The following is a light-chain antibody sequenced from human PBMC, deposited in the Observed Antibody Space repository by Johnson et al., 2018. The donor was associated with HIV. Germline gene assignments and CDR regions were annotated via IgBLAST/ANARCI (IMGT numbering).Light chain of an antibody. Sequence: QAVLTQPPSVSAAPGQKVTISCSGSSSNIGNNYVSWYQQLPRTAPKLLIYDNNKRPSGIPDRFSASKSGTSATLVITGLQTGDEADYYGGTWDSSLSAHFVFGTGTRATV. J-gene: IGLJ1*01. CDR1: SSNIGNNY. CDR2: DNN. V-gene: IGLV1-51*01. CDR3: GTWDSSLSAHFV.